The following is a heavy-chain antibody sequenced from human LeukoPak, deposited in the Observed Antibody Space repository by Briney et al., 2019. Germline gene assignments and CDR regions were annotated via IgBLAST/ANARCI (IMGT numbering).Heavy chain of an antibody. D-gene: IGHD3-10*01. Sequence: GGSLRLSCAASGFTFSSYGMHWVRQAPGRGLEWVAVISYDGSNKYYADSVKGRFTISRDNSKNTLYLQMNSLRAEDTAVYYCAKDPGYYGSGSYFGNWGQGTLVTVSS. CDR2: ISYDGSNK. CDR1: GFTFSSYG. V-gene: IGHV3-30*18. CDR3: AKDPGYYGSGSYFGN. J-gene: IGHJ4*02.